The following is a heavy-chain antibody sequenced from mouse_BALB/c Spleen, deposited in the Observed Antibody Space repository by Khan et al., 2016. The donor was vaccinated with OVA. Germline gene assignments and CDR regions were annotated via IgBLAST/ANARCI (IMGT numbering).Heavy chain of an antibody. CDR2: INPYNGGT. CDR3: VRSASYGDYVEAWFAY. Sequence: EVQLQQSGPELVKPGASMKKSCKASGYSFTGYTMNWVKQSHVKNLEWIGLINPYNGGTAYNQKFRGKATLTVDKSSNTAYMELLSLTSEDSAVYYCVRSASYGDYVEAWFAYWGQGTLVTVSA. J-gene: IGHJ3*01. V-gene: IGHV1-26*01. CDR1: GYSFTGYT. D-gene: IGHD2-13*01.